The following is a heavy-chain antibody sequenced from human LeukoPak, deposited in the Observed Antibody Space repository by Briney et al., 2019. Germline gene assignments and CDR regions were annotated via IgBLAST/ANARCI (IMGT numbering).Heavy chain of an antibody. CDR2: ISAYNGNT. CDR1: GYTFTSYG. V-gene: IGHV1-18*01. D-gene: IGHD4-17*01. CDR3: ARAPRDYGDYEFDY. Sequence: GASVKVSCKASGYTFTSYGISWARQAPGQGLEWMGWISAYNGNTNYAQKLQGRVTMTTDTSTSTAYMELRSLRSDDTAVYYCARAPRDYGDYEFDYWGQGTLVTVSS. J-gene: IGHJ4*02.